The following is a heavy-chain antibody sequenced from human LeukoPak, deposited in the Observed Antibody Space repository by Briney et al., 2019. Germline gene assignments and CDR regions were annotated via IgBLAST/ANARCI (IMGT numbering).Heavy chain of an antibody. Sequence: SETLSLTCTVSGGSISSYYWSWIRQPPGKGLEWIGYIYYRGSTNYNPSLKSRVTISVDTSKNQFSLKLSSVTAADTAVYYCARTASGRFHMDVWGQGTTVTVSS. J-gene: IGHJ6*02. CDR3: ARTASGRFHMDV. CDR2: IYYRGST. D-gene: IGHD3-10*01. V-gene: IGHV4-59*01. CDR1: GGSISSYY.